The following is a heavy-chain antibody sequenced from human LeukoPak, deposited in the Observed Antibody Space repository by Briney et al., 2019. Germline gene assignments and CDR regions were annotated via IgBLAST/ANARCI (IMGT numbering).Heavy chain of an antibody. V-gene: IGHV3-23*01. CDR2: ISNSGGTT. D-gene: IGHD6-19*01. J-gene: IGHJ6*02. Sequence: PGGSLRLSCAASGFTFTTYAMSWVRQAPGKGLEWVSGISNSGGTTYYADSVRGRFTISRDNAKNSLYLQMNSLRAEDTAVYYCARDQPQVIAVAGTDPPRDYYYYGMDVWGQGTTVTVSS. CDR1: GFTFTTYA. CDR3: ARDQPQVIAVAGTDPPRDYYYYGMDV.